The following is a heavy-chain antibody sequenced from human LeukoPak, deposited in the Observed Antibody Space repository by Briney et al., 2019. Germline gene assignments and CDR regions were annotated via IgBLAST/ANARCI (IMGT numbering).Heavy chain of an antibody. Sequence: GGSLRLSCAASGFTFSDYGIHWVRQAPGQGLEWVALIWYDGSKKYYADSVKGRFTISRDNTKNPLYLQLNSLRADDTAVYYCARAHSSSSTFDLWGQGTLVTVS. CDR2: IWYDGSKK. CDR3: ARAHSSSSTFDL. J-gene: IGHJ4*02. V-gene: IGHV3-33*01. D-gene: IGHD6-6*01. CDR1: GFTFSDYG.